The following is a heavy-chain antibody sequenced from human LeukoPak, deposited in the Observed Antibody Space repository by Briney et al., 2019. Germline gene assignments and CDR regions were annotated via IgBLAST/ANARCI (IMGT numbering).Heavy chain of an antibody. V-gene: IGHV1-3*01. Sequence: DSVKVSCKASGYTFTSYAMHWVRQAPGQRLEWMGWINAGNGNTKYSQKFQGRVTITRDTSASTAYMELSSLRSEDTAVYYCASSLLWFGELSPRPDYDAFDIWGQGTMVTVSS. CDR1: GYTFTSYA. CDR3: ASSLLWFGELSPRPDYDAFDI. CDR2: INAGNGNT. J-gene: IGHJ3*02. D-gene: IGHD3-10*01.